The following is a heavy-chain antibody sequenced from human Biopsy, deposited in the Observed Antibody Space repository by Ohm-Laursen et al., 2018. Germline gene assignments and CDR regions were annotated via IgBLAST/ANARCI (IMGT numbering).Heavy chain of an antibody. CDR2: TNQSGRT. J-gene: IGHJ4*02. V-gene: IGHV4-34*08. Sequence: SDTLSLTCEVYGKTFSDYYRSWIRQPPAKGLEWIGQTNQSGRTNYNPSLKSRVNISADKSNNQFPLKLTSVTSADTTVYFCGNEVHGRDYWGRGALVTVSS. CDR3: GNEVHGRDY. CDR1: GKTFSDYY. D-gene: IGHD2-15*01.